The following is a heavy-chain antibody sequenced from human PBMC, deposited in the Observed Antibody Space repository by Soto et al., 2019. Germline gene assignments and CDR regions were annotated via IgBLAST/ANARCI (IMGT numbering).Heavy chain of an antibody. CDR3: ARRHYYGSD. CDR2: IYSGGST. V-gene: IGHV3-66*04. D-gene: IGHD3-10*01. J-gene: IGHJ4*02. CDR1: GFSVSSNY. Sequence: EVQLVESGGGLVQPGGSLRLSCAASGFSVSSNYMYWVRQAPGKGLECVSLIYSGGSTDHADSVKDRFTISRDNSKNTRYLHMNSLRAEDTAVYYCARRHYYGSDWGQGTLVTVSS.